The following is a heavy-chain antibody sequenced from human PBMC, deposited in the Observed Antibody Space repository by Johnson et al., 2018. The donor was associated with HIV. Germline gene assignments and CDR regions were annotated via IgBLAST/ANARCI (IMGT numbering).Heavy chain of an antibody. D-gene: IGHD3-3*01. J-gene: IGHJ3*02. Sequence: QVQLVESGGGVVQPGRSLRLSCAASGFTFSDYAMHWVRQAPGKGLEWVASITSDGNNKYFADSVQGRFTISRDNSKNTLYLQMNSLRAEDTAVYYCAREFARFLEWFQTGGRAFDIWGQGTMVTVSS. CDR3: AREFARFLEWFQTGGRAFDI. CDR1: GFTFSDYA. CDR2: ITSDGNNK. V-gene: IGHV3-30*04.